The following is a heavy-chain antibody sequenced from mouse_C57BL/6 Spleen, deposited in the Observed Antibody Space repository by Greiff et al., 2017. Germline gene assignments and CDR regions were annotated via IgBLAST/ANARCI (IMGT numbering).Heavy chain of an antibody. CDR3: ARYISWAFDY. V-gene: IGHV7-3*01. CDR2: IRNKANGYTT. Sequence: DVMLVESGGGLVQPGGSLSLSCAASGFTFTDYYMSWVRQPPGKALEWLGFIRNKANGYTTEYSASVKGRFTISRDNSQSILYLQMNALRAEDSATYYCARYISWAFDYWGQGTTLTVSS. J-gene: IGHJ2*01. CDR1: GFTFTDYY. D-gene: IGHD1-1*01.